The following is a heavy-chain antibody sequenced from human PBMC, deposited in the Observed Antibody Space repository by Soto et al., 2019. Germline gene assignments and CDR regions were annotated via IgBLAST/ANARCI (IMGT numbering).Heavy chain of an antibody. CDR1: GYSFIGYA. Sequence: ASVKVSCKASGYSFIGYAISWVRQAPGQGLEWMGIISVAGGTTIYTEEIQDRVTMTRDTSTSTVYMELSILRSDDTALYYCARGGPTGMAARLWHFDYWGQGTLVTVSS. CDR2: ISVAGGTT. CDR3: ARGGPTGMAARLWHFDY. D-gene: IGHD6-6*01. J-gene: IGHJ4*02. V-gene: IGHV1-18*01.